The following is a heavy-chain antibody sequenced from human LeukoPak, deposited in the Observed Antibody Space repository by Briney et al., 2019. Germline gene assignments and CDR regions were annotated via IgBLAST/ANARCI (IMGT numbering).Heavy chain of an antibody. CDR2: INPSGGST. V-gene: IGHV1-46*01. J-gene: IGHJ4*02. CDR3: ARAFCSGSICYPLYYFDY. CDR1: GYTFTSYY. D-gene: IGHD2-15*01. Sequence: GASVKVSCKASGYTFTSYYMHWVRQAPGQGLEWMGIINPSGGSTSYAQKFQGRVTMTRDTSMSTAYVELSRLRSDDTAVYYCARAFCSGSICYPLYYFDYWGQGTLVTVSS.